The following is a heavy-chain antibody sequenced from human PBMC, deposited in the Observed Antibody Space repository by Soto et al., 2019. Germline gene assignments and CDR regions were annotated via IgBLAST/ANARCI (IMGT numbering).Heavy chain of an antibody. V-gene: IGHV1-2*04. CDR3: ARGDSTDCSNGVCSFFYNHDMDV. Sequence: QVQLVQSGAEVKKPGASVKVSCKASGYSFTDYHIHWVRQAPGQGLEWLGRINPKSGGTSTAQKVQGWVTMTPDTSSSTASMELTRRTSDDTAIYYCARGDSTDCSNGVCSFFYNHDMDVWGQGTTVTVSS. D-gene: IGHD2-8*01. J-gene: IGHJ6*02. CDR1: GYSFTDYH. CDR2: INPKSGGT.